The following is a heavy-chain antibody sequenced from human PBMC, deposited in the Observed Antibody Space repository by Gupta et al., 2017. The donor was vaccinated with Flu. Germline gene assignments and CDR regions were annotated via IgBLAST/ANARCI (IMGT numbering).Heavy chain of an antibody. CDR1: GFVFSNYV. J-gene: IGHJ4*02. CDR3: ARGMVDGGPRDS. Sequence: EVQLLESGGGLVQPGGSLRISCAASGFVFSNYVMSVVSKAPGEGLEWVSTLNAGGSDTFYTDSVKGRFTISRDNSKNTLFLQMNSLGAEDTAVYYCARGMVDGGPRDSWGQGTPVTVST. D-gene: IGHD2-15*01. CDR2: LNAGGSDT. V-gene: IGHV3-23*01.